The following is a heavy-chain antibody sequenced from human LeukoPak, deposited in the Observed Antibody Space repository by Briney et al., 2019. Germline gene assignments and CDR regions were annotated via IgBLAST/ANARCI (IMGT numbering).Heavy chain of an antibody. CDR3: SGGETGYP. CDR1: VYTFTGYY. CDR2: VNPNSGGT. J-gene: IGHJ5*02. Sequence: SVNVSCKASVYTFTGYYMHGVRQAPGQERAGVGWVNPNSGGTNYAQKFQGRVTMTRGTSIKTAYMELRRLRCDRPAVYYFSGGETGYPWGQGTLVTVSS. V-gene: IGHV1-2*02. D-gene: IGHD1-1*01.